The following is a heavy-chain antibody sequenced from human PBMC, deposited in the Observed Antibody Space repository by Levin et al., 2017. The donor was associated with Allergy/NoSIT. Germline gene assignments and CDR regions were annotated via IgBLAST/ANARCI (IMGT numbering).Heavy chain of an antibody. CDR1: GFTFSSYS. CDR3: ARGPRDSSGDRFLDY. D-gene: IGHD6-19*01. Sequence: GESLKISCEASGFTFSSYSMNWVRQAPGKGLEWVSSISSSSSYIYYADSVKGRFTISRDNAKNSLYLQLIILRDEATAVYYCARGPRDSSGDRFLDYWGQGTLVTVSS. CDR2: ISSSSSYI. J-gene: IGHJ4*02. V-gene: IGHV3-21*01.